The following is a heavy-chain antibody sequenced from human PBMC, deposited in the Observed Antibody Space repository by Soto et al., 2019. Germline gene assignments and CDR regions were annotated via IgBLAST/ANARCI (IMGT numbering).Heavy chain of an antibody. CDR2: IIPIFGTA. D-gene: IGHD3-22*01. Sequence: SVKVSCKASGGTFSSYAISWVRQAPGQGLEWMGGIIPIFGTAYYEQKFQGRVTITADESTSTAYMELSSLRSEDTAVYYCARGCVTYYYDSSGYYLNYFDYWGQGTLVTVSS. V-gene: IGHV1-69*13. J-gene: IGHJ4*02. CDR3: ARGCVTYYYDSSGYYLNYFDY. CDR1: GGTFSSYA.